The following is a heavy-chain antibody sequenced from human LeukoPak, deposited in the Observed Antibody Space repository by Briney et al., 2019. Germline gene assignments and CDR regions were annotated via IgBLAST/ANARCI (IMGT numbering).Heavy chain of an antibody. CDR1: GYTFTSYG. Sequence: ASVKVSCKAPGYTFTSYGISWVRQAPGQGREGMGWISAYNGNTNYVQKLQGGDTMTTYTSTRAAYMELRSLRSDDTAVYDCASFTRAPSGSYPTGYYFDYWGQGTLVTVSS. J-gene: IGHJ4*02. V-gene: IGHV1-18*01. CDR2: ISAYNGNT. D-gene: IGHD1-26*01. CDR3: ASFTRAPSGSYPTGYYFDY.